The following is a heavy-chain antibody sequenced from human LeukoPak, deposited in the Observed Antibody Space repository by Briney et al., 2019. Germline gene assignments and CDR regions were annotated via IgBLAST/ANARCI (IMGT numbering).Heavy chain of an antibody. V-gene: IGHV1-46*01. CDR3: ARENGDWNRHDNLNYYYYMDV. D-gene: IGHD1-1*01. J-gene: IGHJ6*03. CDR2: VNPSGGST. Sequence: ASVKVSCNASGYTFTSYYMHWVRQAPGQGLEWMGIVNPSGGSTSYAQKFQGRVTMTRDTSTSTVYMELSSLRSEDTAVYYCARENGDWNRHDNLNYYYYMDVWGKGTTVTVSS. CDR1: GYTFTSYY.